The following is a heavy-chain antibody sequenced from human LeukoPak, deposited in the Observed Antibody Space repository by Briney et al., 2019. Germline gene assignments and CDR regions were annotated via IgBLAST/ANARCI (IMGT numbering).Heavy chain of an antibody. CDR3: ARVGLHGSGSYLCY. D-gene: IGHD3-10*01. Sequence: ASVKVSCKASGYTFTGYYMHWVRQAPAQGLEWIGWMNPNNGGTNFTQKFQGRVTMTRDTSISTAYMELSRLRSDDTAIYYCARVGLHGSGSYLCYWGQGTQVTVSS. CDR2: MNPNNGGT. CDR1: GYTFTGYY. V-gene: IGHV1-2*02. J-gene: IGHJ4*02.